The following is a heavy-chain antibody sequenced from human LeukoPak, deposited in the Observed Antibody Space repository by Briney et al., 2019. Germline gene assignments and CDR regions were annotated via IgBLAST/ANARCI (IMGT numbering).Heavy chain of an antibody. D-gene: IGHD3-10*01. J-gene: IGHJ6*03. CDR2: INPNSGGT. Sequence: EASVKVSCKASGYTFTGYYMHWVRQAPGQGLEWMGWINPNSGGTNYAQKFQGRVTMTRDTSISTAYMELSRLRSDDTAVYYCARDAPFTMVRGVPYYYYMDVWGKGTTVTISS. CDR3: ARDAPFTMVRGVPYYYYMDV. V-gene: IGHV1-2*02. CDR1: GYTFTGYY.